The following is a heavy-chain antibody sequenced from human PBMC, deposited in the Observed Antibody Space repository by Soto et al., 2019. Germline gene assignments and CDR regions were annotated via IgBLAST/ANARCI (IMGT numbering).Heavy chain of an antibody. Sequence: PGRSLRLFCAGSGSAFSTFDIHWVRQAPGKGLEWVSGIGTLSDTFYAASVQGRFTISRQNAKNSVYLQMNSLRAGDTAFYYCARGRSFSYDSTPPPMFDPWGQGTLVTVSS. D-gene: IGHD3-10*01. CDR3: ARGRSFSYDSTPPPMFDP. V-gene: IGHV3-13*01. CDR2: IGTLSDT. CDR1: GSAFSTFD. J-gene: IGHJ5*02.